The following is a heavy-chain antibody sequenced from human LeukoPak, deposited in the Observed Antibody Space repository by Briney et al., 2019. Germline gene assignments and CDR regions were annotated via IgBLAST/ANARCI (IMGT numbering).Heavy chain of an antibody. CDR3: ARQHYYNTSGFDS. J-gene: IGHJ4*02. D-gene: IGHD3-22*01. V-gene: IGHV5-51*01. CDR2: IYPEDSDT. CDR1: GYNFSSYW. Sequence: GESPKISCKGSGYNFSSYWIGWLRQLPGKGLEWMGIIYPEDSDTRYSPSFQGQVSLSADKSTSTAYLQWGSLKASDSAIYYCARQHYYNTSGFDSWGQGTLVTVSS.